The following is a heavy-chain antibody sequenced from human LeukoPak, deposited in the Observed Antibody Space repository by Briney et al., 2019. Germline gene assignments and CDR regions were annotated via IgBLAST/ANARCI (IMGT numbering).Heavy chain of an antibody. Sequence: GGSLRLSCAASGFTFSSYAMSWVRQAPGKGLEWVSAIRGSGGSIYYADSVKGRFTISRDNSKNTLYLQMNSLRAEDTAVYYCAKFRVVAVYYYYYMDVWGKGTTVTVSS. CDR2: IRGSGGSI. V-gene: IGHV3-23*01. J-gene: IGHJ6*03. CDR1: GFTFSSYA. D-gene: IGHD3-22*01. CDR3: AKFRVVAVYYYYYMDV.